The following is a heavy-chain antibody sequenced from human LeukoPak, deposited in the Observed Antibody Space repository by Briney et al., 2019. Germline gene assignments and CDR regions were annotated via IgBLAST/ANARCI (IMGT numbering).Heavy chain of an antibody. CDR1: GFTFDDYA. CDR2: ISWNSGNI. Sequence: GGSLRLSCAASGFTFDDYAMHWVRQAPGKGLEWVSGISWNSGNIGYADSVKGRFTISRDNAKNSLYLQTNSLRAEDTALYYCAKDRSPGPADGMDVWGQGTTVTVSS. V-gene: IGHV3-9*01. J-gene: IGHJ6*02. D-gene: IGHD3-10*01. CDR3: AKDRSPGPADGMDV.